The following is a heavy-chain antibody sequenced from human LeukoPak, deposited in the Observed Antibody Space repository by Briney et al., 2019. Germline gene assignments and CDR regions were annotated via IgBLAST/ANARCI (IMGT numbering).Heavy chain of an antibody. V-gene: IGHV3-66*01. CDR3: AKWAGYSSTWYGLFDC. D-gene: IGHD6-13*01. J-gene: IGHJ4*02. CDR1: GFTVSSNY. CDR2: IYSGGST. Sequence: GGSLRLSCAASGFTVSSNYMSWVRQAPGKGLEWVSVIYSGGSTYYADSVKGRFTISRDNSKNTLYLQMNSLRAEDTAVYYCAKWAGYSSTWYGLFDCWGQGTLVTVSS.